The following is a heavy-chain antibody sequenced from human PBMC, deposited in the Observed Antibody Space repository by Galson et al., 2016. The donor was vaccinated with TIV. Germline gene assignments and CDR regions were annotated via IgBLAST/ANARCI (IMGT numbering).Heavy chain of an antibody. CDR1: GDSFPSYT. CDR3: AREFGARGGGFYFDY. J-gene: IGHJ4*02. Sequence: SVKVSCKASGDSFPSYTISWVRQAPGQGLEWVGGIIPVFGKANYAQKFQGRVTITTDESTTTAYMEMSSLISEDTAVYYCAREFGARGGGFYFDYWGQGTLVTVSS. D-gene: IGHD1-26*01. CDR2: IIPVFGKA. V-gene: IGHV1-69*05.